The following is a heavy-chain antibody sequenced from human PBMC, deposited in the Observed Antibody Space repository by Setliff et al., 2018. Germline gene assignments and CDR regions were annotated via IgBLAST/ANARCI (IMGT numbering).Heavy chain of an antibody. CDR1: GYSFTSYW. V-gene: IGHV5-51*01. CDR2: IYPGDSDT. CDR3: ARRGGDYNFWSGYSGTYYMDV. Sequence: GESLKISCKGSGYSFTSYWIAWVRQMPGEGLEWMGIIYPGDSDTRYSPSFQGQVTISADKSISTAYLQWSSLKASDTAMYYCARRGGDYNFWSGYSGTYYMDVWGKGTTVTVSS. J-gene: IGHJ6*03. D-gene: IGHD3-3*01.